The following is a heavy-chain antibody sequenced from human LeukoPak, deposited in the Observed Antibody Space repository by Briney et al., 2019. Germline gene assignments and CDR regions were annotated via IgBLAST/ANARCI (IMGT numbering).Heavy chain of an antibody. V-gene: IGHV4-59*08. D-gene: IGHD5-18*01. CDR3: ARQEGWGYTYD. Sequence: SETLSLTCTVSGGSISPYYWSWIRQPPGKGLEWIGYFYYSGSTNYNPSLKSRVTIAGDTSKNQFSLKLSSVTAAGTAVYYCARQEGWGYTYDWGQGTLVTVSS. CDR2: FYYSGST. CDR1: GGSISPYY. J-gene: IGHJ4*02.